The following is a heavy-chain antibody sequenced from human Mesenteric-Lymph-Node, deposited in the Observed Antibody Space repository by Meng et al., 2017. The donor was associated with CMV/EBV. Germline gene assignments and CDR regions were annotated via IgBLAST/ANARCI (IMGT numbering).Heavy chain of an antibody. CDR1: FSGYY. CDR2: INHSGST. V-gene: IGHV4-34*01. D-gene: IGHD3-3*01. J-gene: IGHJ5*02. CDR3: ARGYYDFWSGYNVLGHWFDP. Sequence: FSGYYWSWIRQPPGKGLEWIGEINHSGSTNYNPSLKGQVTISVDTSKNQFSLKLSSVTAADTAVYYCARGYYDFWSGYNVLGHWFDPWGQGTLVTVSS.